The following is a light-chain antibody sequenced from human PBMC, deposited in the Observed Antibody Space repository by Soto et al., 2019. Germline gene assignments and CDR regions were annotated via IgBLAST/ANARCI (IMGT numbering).Light chain of an antibody. Sequence: QSALTQPPSASGSPGQSVTISCTGTSGDVGGYDYVSWYQHHPGKAPKLVIYEVTKRPSGVPGRFSGSKSGNTASLTVSGLQPEDEADYYCTSYAGTDPLGVVFGGGTKLTVL. V-gene: IGLV2-8*01. CDR3: TSYAGTDPLGVV. CDR2: EVT. CDR1: SGDVGGYDY. J-gene: IGLJ2*01.